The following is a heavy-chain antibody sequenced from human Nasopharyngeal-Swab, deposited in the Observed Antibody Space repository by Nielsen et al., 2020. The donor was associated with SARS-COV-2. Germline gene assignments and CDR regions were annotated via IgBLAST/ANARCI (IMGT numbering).Heavy chain of an antibody. J-gene: IGHJ5*02. V-gene: IGHV3-30-3*01. CDR1: GFTFSTYA. D-gene: IGHD1-26*01. Sequence: GGSRRLYCAASGFTFSTYAMHWVRQAPGKGLEGVAVISYDGSNKYYADSVKGRFTISRDNSKNTLYLQMNSLRAEDTAVYYCASSWELLSWFDPWGQGTLVTVSS. CDR3: ASSWELLSWFDP. CDR2: ISYDGSNK.